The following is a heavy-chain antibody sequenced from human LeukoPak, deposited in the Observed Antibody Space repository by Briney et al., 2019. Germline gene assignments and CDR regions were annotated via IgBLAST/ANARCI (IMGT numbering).Heavy chain of an antibody. J-gene: IGHJ4*02. CDR3: AKTPVAGYFDY. D-gene: IGHD6-19*01. Sequence: GGSLRLSCSASGFNFNNYAMNWVRLAPGKGLEWVAVISYDGSNKYYADSVKGRFTISRDNSENTLYLQMNSLRAEDTAVYYCAKTPVAGYFDYWGQGTLVTVSS. CDR2: ISYDGSNK. V-gene: IGHV3-30*18. CDR1: GFNFNNYA.